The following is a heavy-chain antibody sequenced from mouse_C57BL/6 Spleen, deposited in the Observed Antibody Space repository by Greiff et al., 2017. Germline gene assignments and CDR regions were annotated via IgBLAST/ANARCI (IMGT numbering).Heavy chain of an antibody. D-gene: IGHD1-1*01. CDR1: GYTFTSYW. J-gene: IGHJ2*01. Sequence: QVQLQQPGAELVKPGASVKMSCKASGYTFTSYWITWVKQRPGQGLEWIGDIYPGSGSTNYNEKFKSKATLTVDTSSSTACMQLSSLTSENSAVYYCARGYGSSYYFDYWGQGTTLTVSS. V-gene: IGHV1-55*01. CDR2: IYPGSGST. CDR3: ARGYGSSYYFDY.